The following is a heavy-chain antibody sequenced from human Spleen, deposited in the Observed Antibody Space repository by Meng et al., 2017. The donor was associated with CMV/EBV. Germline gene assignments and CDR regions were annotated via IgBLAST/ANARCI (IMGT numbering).Heavy chain of an antibody. Sequence: ASVKVSCKASGYTFTYYYMHWVRQAPGQGLEWMGWINPNSGGTNYAQKFQGRVTMTRDTSISTAYMELSRLRSDDTAVYYCARNKERFLDSGSDYWGQGTLVTVSS. CDR2: INPNSGGT. V-gene: IGHV1-2*02. J-gene: IGHJ4*02. CDR1: GYTFTYYY. D-gene: IGHD3-3*01. CDR3: ARNKERFLDSGSDY.